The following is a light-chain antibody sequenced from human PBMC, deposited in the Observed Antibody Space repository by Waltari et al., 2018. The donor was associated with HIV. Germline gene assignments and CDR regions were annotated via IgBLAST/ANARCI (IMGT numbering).Light chain of an antibody. CDR2: GAS. Sequence: EIVLTRSPGTLSLSPGERATLSCRASQSVTSSYLAWYQQKPGQAPRLLIYGASRRATGVPDRFSGSGSGTDFTLTISTLEPEDFAVYYCQQVANSRVTFGQGTRVEIK. V-gene: IGKV3-20*01. CDR3: QQVANSRVT. J-gene: IGKJ1*01. CDR1: QSVTSSY.